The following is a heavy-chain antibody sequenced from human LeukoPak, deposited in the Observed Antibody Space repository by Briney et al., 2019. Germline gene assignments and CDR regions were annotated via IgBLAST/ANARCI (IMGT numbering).Heavy chain of an antibody. J-gene: IGHJ6*02. V-gene: IGHV3-23*01. CDR1: GFTFSSYA. D-gene: IGHD2-2*01. Sequence: PGGSLRLSCAASGFTFSSYAMSWVRQAPGKGLEWVSAISGSGGSTYYADSVKGRFTISRDNSKNTLYLQMNSLRAEDTAVYYCASLGYCSSTSCYAYYYGMDVWGQGTTVTVSS. CDR2: ISGSGGST. CDR3: ASLGYCSSTSCYAYYYGMDV.